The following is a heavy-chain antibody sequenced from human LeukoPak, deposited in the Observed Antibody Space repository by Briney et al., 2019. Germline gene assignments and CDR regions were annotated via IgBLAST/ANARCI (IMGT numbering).Heavy chain of an antibody. Sequence: PSETLSLTCTVSGGSISSYYWSWIRQPPGKGLEWIGYIFYSGSTNYNPSLKSRVTISVDTSKNQFSLELSSVTAADTAVYYCARSGSSGIPTHFQHWGQGTLVTVSS. CDR3: ARSGSSGIPTHFQH. D-gene: IGHD2-15*01. J-gene: IGHJ1*01. V-gene: IGHV4-59*08. CDR2: IFYSGST. CDR1: GGSISSYY.